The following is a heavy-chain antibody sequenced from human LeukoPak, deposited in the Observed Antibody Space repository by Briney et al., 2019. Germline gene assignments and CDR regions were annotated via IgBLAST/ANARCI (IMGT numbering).Heavy chain of an antibody. CDR1: GFTFSSYS. Sequence: GGSLRLSCAASGFTFSSYSMNWVRQAPGKGLEWVSSISSSSSYIYYAASVKGRFTVSRDNSKNTLYLQMTSLRAEDTAVYYCARADYYDSSGYNDYWGQGTLVTVSS. D-gene: IGHD3-22*01. CDR2: ISSSSSYI. CDR3: ARADYYDSSGYNDY. V-gene: IGHV3-21*04. J-gene: IGHJ4*02.